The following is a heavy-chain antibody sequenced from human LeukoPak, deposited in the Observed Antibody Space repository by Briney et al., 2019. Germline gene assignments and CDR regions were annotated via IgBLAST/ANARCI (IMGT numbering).Heavy chain of an antibody. CDR1: GFNVSSNY. D-gene: IGHD2-21*02. J-gene: IGHJ4*02. V-gene: IGHV3-23*01. Sequence: GGSLRLSCAASGFNVSSNYMSWVRQAPGKGLEWVSGISGSGGGTYYADSVKGRFTISRDNSKNTLYLQMNSLRAEDTALYYCAKDRAYCGGDCYSPLDYWGQGTLVTVSS. CDR3: AKDRAYCGGDCYSPLDY. CDR2: ISGSGGGT.